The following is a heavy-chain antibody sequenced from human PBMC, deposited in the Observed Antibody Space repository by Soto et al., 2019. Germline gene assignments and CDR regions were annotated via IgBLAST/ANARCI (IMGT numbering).Heavy chain of an antibody. V-gene: IGHV1-18*01. Sequence: ASVKVSCKASGYTFTSYGISWVRRAPGQGLEWMGWISAYNGNTNYAQKLQGRVTMTTDTSTSTAYMELRSLRSDDTAVYYCARGKSGYSYAYFGYWGQGTLVTVSS. J-gene: IGHJ4*02. CDR1: GYTFTSYG. D-gene: IGHD5-18*01. CDR2: ISAYNGNT. CDR3: ARGKSGYSYAYFGY.